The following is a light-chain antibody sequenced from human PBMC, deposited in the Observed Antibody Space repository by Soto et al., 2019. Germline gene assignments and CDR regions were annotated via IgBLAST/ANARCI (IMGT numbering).Light chain of an antibody. J-gene: IGKJ4*01. CDR1: QTISSW. Sequence: DIQMTQSPSTLSGSVGDRVTITCRASQTISSWLAWYQQKPGKAPKLLIYKASTLKSGVPSRFSGSGSGTEFTLTISSLQPDDFATYYCQQSYSMFLTFGGGTKVDIK. CDR3: QQSYSMFLT. CDR2: KAS. V-gene: IGKV1-5*03.